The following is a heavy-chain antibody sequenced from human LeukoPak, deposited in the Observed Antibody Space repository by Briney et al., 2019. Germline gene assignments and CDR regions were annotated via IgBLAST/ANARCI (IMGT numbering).Heavy chain of an antibody. V-gene: IGHV4-59*08. J-gene: IGHJ5*02. Sequence: SETLSLTCTVSGGSISSYYWSWIRQPPGKGLEWIGYIYYSGSTNYNPSLKSRVTISVDTSKNQFSLKLGSVTAADTAVYYCARHEGPTYYYDTSWGQGTLVTVSS. CDR3: ARHEGPTYYYDTS. CDR2: IYYSGST. D-gene: IGHD3-10*01. CDR1: GGSISSYY.